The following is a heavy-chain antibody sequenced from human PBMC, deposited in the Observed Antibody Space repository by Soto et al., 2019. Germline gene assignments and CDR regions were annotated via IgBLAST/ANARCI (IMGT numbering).Heavy chain of an antibody. CDR3: ARGVGYCSGGSCLHYYYYYMDV. Sequence: QVQLQQWGAGLLKPSETLSLTCAVYGGSFSGYYWSWIRQPPGKGLEWIGEINHSGSTNYNPSLKRRVTISVDTSKNQFSLKLSSVTAADTAVYYCARGVGYCSGGSCLHYYYYYMDVWGKGTTVTVSS. CDR1: GGSFSGYY. V-gene: IGHV4-34*01. J-gene: IGHJ6*03. CDR2: INHSGST. D-gene: IGHD2-15*01.